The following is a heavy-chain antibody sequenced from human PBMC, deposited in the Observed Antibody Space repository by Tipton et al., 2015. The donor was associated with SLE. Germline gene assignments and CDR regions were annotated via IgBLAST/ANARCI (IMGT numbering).Heavy chain of an antibody. D-gene: IGHD4-17*01. Sequence: TLSLTCTVSGGSISSHYWSWIRQPPGQGLEWIGYIYYSGSTNDNPSLKSRVTISVDTSKNQFSLKLSSVTAADTAVYYCAREGYGDYGMRAFDIWGQGTMVTVSS. CDR3: AREGYGDYGMRAFDI. CDR1: GGSISSHY. CDR2: IYYSGST. V-gene: IGHV4-59*11. J-gene: IGHJ3*02.